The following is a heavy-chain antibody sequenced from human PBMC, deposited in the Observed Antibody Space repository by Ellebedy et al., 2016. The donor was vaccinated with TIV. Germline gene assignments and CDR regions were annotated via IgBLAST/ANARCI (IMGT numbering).Heavy chain of an antibody. Sequence: GESLKISCVASGFSVSTHYMSWVRQAPGKGLEWVAASYSCGSTYYADFVKGRFTFSRDTSKNTLSFQMNNLRAEDTAVYYCAKGTFGRGRSGSLDSWGQGTLVTVSS. CDR2: SYSCGST. V-gene: IGHV3-66*01. CDR3: AKGTFGRGRSGSLDS. J-gene: IGHJ4*02. D-gene: IGHD3/OR15-3a*01. CDR1: GFSVSTHY.